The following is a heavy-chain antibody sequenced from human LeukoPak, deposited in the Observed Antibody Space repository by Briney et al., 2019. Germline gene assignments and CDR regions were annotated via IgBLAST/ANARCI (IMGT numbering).Heavy chain of an antibody. CDR3: AKVPAAYNWFDP. V-gene: IGHV3-53*01. CDR1: GFIVSSNY. Sequence: PGGSLRLSCAASGFIVSSNYMSWVRQAPGKGLEWVSVIYSGGSTYYADPAKGRFIISRDNSKNTLYLQMNSLRAEDTAVYYCAKVPAAYNWFDPWGQGTLVTVSS. D-gene: IGHD2-2*01. J-gene: IGHJ5*02. CDR2: IYSGGST.